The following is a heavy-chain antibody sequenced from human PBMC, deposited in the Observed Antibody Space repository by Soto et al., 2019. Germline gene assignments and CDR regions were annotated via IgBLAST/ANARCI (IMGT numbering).Heavy chain of an antibody. CDR1: GFTFSSYS. D-gene: IGHD6-19*01. V-gene: IGHV3-48*01. Sequence: GGSLRLSCAASGFTFSSYSMNWVRQAPGKGLEWVSYISSSSSTIYYADSVKGRFTISRDNAKNSLYLQMNSLRAEDTAVYYCARDSSGWYYGQSDYWGQGTLVTVSS. J-gene: IGHJ4*02. CDR2: ISSSSSTI. CDR3: ARDSSGWYYGQSDY.